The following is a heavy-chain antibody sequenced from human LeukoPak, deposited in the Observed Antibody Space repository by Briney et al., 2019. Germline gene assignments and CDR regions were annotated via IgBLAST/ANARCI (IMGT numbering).Heavy chain of an antibody. CDR3: ARGGYDSSGYYYDY. J-gene: IGHJ4*02. V-gene: IGHV4-59*01. D-gene: IGHD3-22*01. Sequence: SETLSLTCTVSGGSISSYYWSWIRQPPGKGLEWIGYIYYSGSTNDNPSLKSRVTISVDTSKNQFSLKLSSVTAADTAVYYCARGGYDSSGYYYDYWGQGTLVTVSS. CDR1: GGSISSYY. CDR2: IYYSGST.